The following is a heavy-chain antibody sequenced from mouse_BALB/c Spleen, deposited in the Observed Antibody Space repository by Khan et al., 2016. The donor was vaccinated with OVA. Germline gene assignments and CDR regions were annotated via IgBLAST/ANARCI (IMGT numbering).Heavy chain of an antibody. CDR3: ARELFTTLVATLFAY. Sequence: EVELVESGGGLVKPGGSLKLSCAASGFTFSNYAMSWVRQTPEKRLEWVATIISGGSYTYYPDSVQGRFTISRDNAKNTLSLQMSSLRSEDAAKYYCARELFTTLVATLFAYWGQGTLVTVSA. V-gene: IGHV5-9-3*01. J-gene: IGHJ3*01. D-gene: IGHD1-1*01. CDR1: GFTFSNYA. CDR2: IISGGSYT.